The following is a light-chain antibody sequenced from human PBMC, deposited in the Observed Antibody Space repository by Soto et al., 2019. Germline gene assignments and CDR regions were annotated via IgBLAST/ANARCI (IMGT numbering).Light chain of an antibody. CDR1: QSISGW. J-gene: IGKJ1*01. CDR2: DVS. Sequence: DIQMTQSPSTLSASIGDRVTITCRASQSISGWLAWYQQKPGKAPKLLISDVSSLESGVPSRFSGGGSGTEFTLTISSLQPDDFAVYYCQQYHDYWTFGPGTKVDIK. V-gene: IGKV1-5*01. CDR3: QQYHDYWT.